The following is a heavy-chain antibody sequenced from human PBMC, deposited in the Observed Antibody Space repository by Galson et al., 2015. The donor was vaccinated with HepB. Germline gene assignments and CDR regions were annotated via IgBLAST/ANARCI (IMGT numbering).Heavy chain of an antibody. J-gene: IGHJ3*02. Sequence: SLRLSCAASGFTFSSYAMSWVRLAPGKGLEWVSAISGSGGSTYYADSVKGRFTISRDNSKNTLYLQMNSLRAEDTAVYYRAKTRLIQLWPRDAFDIWGQGTMVTVSS. D-gene: IGHD5-18*01. V-gene: IGHV3-23*01. CDR3: AKTRLIQLWPRDAFDI. CDR1: GFTFSSYA. CDR2: ISGSGGST.